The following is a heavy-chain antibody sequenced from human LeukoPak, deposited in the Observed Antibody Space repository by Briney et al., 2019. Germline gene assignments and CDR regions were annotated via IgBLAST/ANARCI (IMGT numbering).Heavy chain of an antibody. V-gene: IGHV3-48*02. CDR1: GFAFNTYS. J-gene: IGHJ3*02. CDR3: VRDAAYSAFNM. Sequence: PGGSLRLSCAASGFAFNTYSMNWVRQAPGKGLEWVSSITSSSTTIYYADSVKGRFTISRDNAKNSLYQQMNSLRDEDTAVYYCVRDAAYSAFNMWGRGTMVTVSS. D-gene: IGHD4-11*01. CDR2: ITSSSTTI.